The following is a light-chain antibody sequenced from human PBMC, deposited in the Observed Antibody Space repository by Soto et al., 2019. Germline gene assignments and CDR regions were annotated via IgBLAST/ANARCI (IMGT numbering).Light chain of an antibody. J-gene: IGLJ2*01. CDR2: EVI. Sequence: QSALTQPPSASGSPGQSVTISCTGSSSDVGGYEYVSWYQQHPGKAPKLIIYEVIKRPSGVPDRFSGSKSGNTASLTVSGLQAEYEADYCGSSYAGSNTLHVLFGGGTKLTVL. CDR1: SSDVGGYEY. V-gene: IGLV2-8*01. CDR3: SSYAGSNTLHVL.